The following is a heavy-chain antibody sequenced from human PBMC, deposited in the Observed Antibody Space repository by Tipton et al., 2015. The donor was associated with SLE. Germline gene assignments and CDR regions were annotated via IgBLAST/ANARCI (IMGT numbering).Heavy chain of an antibody. CDR1: GGSISSSAYY. V-gene: IGHV4-39*01. CDR2: VYYSGST. Sequence: TLSLTCTVSGGSISSSAYYWAWIRQPPGKGLECIGTVYYSGSTYYNPSLKRRVTISVDTSENQFALRLSSVTAAGTAVYYCARHLHYGDYGYFDLWGRGTLVTVSS. CDR3: ARHLHYGDYGYFDL. J-gene: IGHJ2*01. D-gene: IGHD4-17*01.